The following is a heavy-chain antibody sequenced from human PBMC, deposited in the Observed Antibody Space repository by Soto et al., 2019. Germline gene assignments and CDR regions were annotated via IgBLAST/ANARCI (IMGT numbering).Heavy chain of an antibody. CDR3: ARLRCSGGSCFDEFDP. Sequence: SETLSLTCTVSGGSISNHYWSWIRQPPGKGLEWIGYIYYSGSTNYNPSLKSRVTISVDTSKNQFSLKLSSVTAADTAVYYCARLRCSGGSCFDEFDPWGQGTLVTVSS. CDR1: GGSISNHY. J-gene: IGHJ5*02. CDR2: IYYSGST. D-gene: IGHD2-15*01. V-gene: IGHV4-59*08.